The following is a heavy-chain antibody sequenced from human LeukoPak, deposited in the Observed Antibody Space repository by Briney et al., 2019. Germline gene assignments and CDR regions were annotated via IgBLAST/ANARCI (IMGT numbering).Heavy chain of an antibody. CDR1: GFTFSTYD. J-gene: IGHJ4*02. CDR2: IGTSGDT. Sequence: PGGSLRLSCAASGFTFSTYDMHWVRQATGKGLEWVSTIGTSGDTYYPGSVKGRFTISRENAKNSLYLQMNSLRAEDTAVYYCARDDGSGWLDYWGQGTLVTVSS. CDR3: ARDDGSGWLDY. V-gene: IGHV3-13*01. D-gene: IGHD6-19*01.